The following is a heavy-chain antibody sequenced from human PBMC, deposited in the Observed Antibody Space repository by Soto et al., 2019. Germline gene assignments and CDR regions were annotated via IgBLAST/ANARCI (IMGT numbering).Heavy chain of an antibody. Sequence: SETLSLTCTVSGGSISSSSYYWGWIRQPPGKGLEWIGSIYYSGSTYYNPSLKSRVTISVDTSKNQFSLKLSSVTAADTAVYYCARTGGGGYCSSTSCSALYYYYYYMDVWGKGTTVTVSS. CDR1: GGSISSSSYY. D-gene: IGHD2-2*01. CDR2: IYYSGST. J-gene: IGHJ6*03. V-gene: IGHV4-39*01. CDR3: ARTGGGGYCSSTSCSALYYYYYYMDV.